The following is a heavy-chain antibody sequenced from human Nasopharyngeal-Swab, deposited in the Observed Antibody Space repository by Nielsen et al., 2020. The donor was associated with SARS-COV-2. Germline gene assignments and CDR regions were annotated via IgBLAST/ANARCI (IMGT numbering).Heavy chain of an antibody. CDR2: IWYDGSNK. V-gene: IGHV3-33*01. CDR3: ARDRTETLSLDY. CDR1: GFTFSSYG. J-gene: IGHJ4*02. Sequence: GGSLRLSCAASGFTFSSYGMHWVRQAPGKGPEWVAVIWYDGSNKYYADSVKGRFTISRDNSKNTLYLQMNSLRAEDTAVYYCARDRTETLSLDYWGQGTLVTVSS. D-gene: IGHD4-17*01.